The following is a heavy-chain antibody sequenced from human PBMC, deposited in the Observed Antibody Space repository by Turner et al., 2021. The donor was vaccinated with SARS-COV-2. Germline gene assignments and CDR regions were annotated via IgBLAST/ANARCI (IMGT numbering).Heavy chain of an antibody. Sequence: EVQLLESGGGLVQPGGSLRLSCAASGFTFSSYAMSWVRQAPGKGLEWVSALSGSGGKTYYADSVKGRFTISRDTSKNTLYLQMNSLRAEDTAVYYCAKVPPYGDYFDYWGQGTLVTVSS. D-gene: IGHD4-17*01. J-gene: IGHJ4*02. CDR2: LSGSGGKT. V-gene: IGHV3-23*01. CDR1: GFTFSSYA. CDR3: AKVPPYGDYFDY.